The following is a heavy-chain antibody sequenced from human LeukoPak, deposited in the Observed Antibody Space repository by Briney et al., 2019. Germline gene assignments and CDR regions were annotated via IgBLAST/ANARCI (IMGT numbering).Heavy chain of an antibody. J-gene: IGHJ4*02. Sequence: GASVKVSCMVSGYTLTELSMHWVRQAPGQGLEWMGIIDPSDGSTIYAQKFQGRVTMTRDMSTSTVYMQLSSLRSEDTAVYYCARGGHGTSVAVAGTGDFWGQGTLVTVSS. V-gene: IGHV1-46*01. CDR1: GYTLTELS. CDR2: IDPSDGST. D-gene: IGHD6-19*01. CDR3: ARGGHGTSVAVAGTGDF.